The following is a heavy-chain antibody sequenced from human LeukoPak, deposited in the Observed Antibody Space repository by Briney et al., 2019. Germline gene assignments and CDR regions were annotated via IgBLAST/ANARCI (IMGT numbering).Heavy chain of an antibody. D-gene: IGHD6-19*01. V-gene: IGHV3-11*04. Sequence: GGSLRLSCAASGFTFSDYYMSWIRQAPGKGLEWVSYISSSGSTIYYADSVKGRFTISRDNAKNSLYLQMNSLRAEDTAVYYCARDWRVYSSGWYVEYFQHWGQGTLVTVSS. CDR2: ISSSGSTI. CDR1: GFTFSDYY. CDR3: ARDWRVYSSGWYVEYFQH. J-gene: IGHJ1*01.